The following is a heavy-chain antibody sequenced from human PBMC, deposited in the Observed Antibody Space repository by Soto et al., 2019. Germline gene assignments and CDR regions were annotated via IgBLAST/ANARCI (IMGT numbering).Heavy chain of an antibody. D-gene: IGHD1-1*01. V-gene: IGHV3-15*01. Sequence: PGGSLRLSCAASGLIFSDVWMTWVRQAPGKGLEWVGRIKTKPDDGTIDYAAPVRGRFTISRDDSKNTLYLQMTSRTPDDTGVYYCTTSNLGVDFWGPGTLVTVSS. CDR2: IKTKPDDGTI. CDR1: GLIFSDVW. J-gene: IGHJ4*02. CDR3: TTSNLGVDF.